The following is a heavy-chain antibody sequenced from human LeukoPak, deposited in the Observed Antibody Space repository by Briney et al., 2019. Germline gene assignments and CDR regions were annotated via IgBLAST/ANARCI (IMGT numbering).Heavy chain of an antibody. CDR1: GFTFSRHP. V-gene: IGHV3-30*04. CDR3: ARQGSSLPYYSTYMDV. J-gene: IGHJ6*03. Sequence: GRSLRLSCAASGFTFSRHPMHWVRLAPGKGLEWVATISHEGKDTFYTDSVRGRFTISRDDAKNTLSLQMISLRLEDTALYFCARQGSSLPYYSTYMDVWGKGTTVTVSS. CDR2: ISHEGKDT. D-gene: IGHD6-6*01.